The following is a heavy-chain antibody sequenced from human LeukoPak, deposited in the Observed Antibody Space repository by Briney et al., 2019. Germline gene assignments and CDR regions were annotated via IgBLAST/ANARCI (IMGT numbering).Heavy chain of an antibody. Sequence: GGSLRLSCAASGFTFSSYGMHWVRQAPGKGLEWVAVISGDATTKRYADSVKGRFTTSRDNAKNSLYLQMNSLRAEDTAVYYCARKVRSGSYLNYYYYGMDVWGQGTTVTVSS. CDR3: ARKVRSGSYLNYYYYGMDV. CDR1: GFTFSSYG. V-gene: IGHV3-30*12. J-gene: IGHJ6*02. CDR2: ISGDATTK. D-gene: IGHD3-10*01.